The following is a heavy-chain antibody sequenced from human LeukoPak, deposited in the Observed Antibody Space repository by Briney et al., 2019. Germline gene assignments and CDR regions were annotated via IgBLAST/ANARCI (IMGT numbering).Heavy chain of an antibody. D-gene: IGHD5-12*01. Sequence: GGSLRLSCAASGFTFSSYSMNWVRQAPGKGLEWVSSISSSSSSYIYYADSVKGRFTISRDNAKNSLYLQMNSLRAEDTAVYYCAGARGYSGYDYGYWGQGTLVTVSS. V-gene: IGHV3-21*01. CDR2: ISSSSSSYI. CDR1: GFTFSSYS. CDR3: AGARGYSGYDYGY. J-gene: IGHJ4*02.